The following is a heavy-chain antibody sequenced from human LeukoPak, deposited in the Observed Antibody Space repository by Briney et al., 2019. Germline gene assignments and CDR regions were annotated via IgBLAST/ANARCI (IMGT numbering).Heavy chain of an antibody. CDR2: IYYSGST. J-gene: IGHJ6*02. D-gene: IGHD2-2*01. V-gene: IGHV4-59*08. CDR3: ARLLGYCSSTGCPVGYYYYGMDV. Sequence: SETLSLTCTVSGGSVSSYYWSWIRQAPGKGLEWIGYIYYSGSTNYTPSLKSRVTISVDTSKNQFSLKLSSVTAADTAVYYCARLLGYCSSTGCPVGYYYYGMDVWGQGTTVTVSS. CDR1: GGSVSSYY.